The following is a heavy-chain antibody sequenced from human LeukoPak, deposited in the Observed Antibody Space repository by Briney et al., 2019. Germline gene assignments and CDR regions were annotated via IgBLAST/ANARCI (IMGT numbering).Heavy chain of an antibody. J-gene: IGHJ5*02. V-gene: IGHV1-8*01. Sequence: ASVKVFCKASGYTFTSYDINWVRQATGQGLEWMGWMNPNSGNTGYAQKFQGRVTMTRNTSISTAYMELSSLRSEDTAVYYCARERIVGDYSGGNWFDPWGQGTLVTVSS. CDR3: ARERIVGDYSGGNWFDP. D-gene: IGHD1-26*01. CDR2: MNPNSGNT. CDR1: GYTFTSYD.